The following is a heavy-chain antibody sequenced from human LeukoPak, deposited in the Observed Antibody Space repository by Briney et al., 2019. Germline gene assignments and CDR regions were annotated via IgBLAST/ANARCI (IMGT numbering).Heavy chain of an antibody. J-gene: IGHJ3*02. V-gene: IGHV5-51*01. D-gene: IGHD3-22*01. Sequence: GESLKISCKGSGYSFTSYWIGWVRQMPGKGLEWMGIIYPGDSDTRYSPSFQGQVTISADKSISTAYLQWSSLKASDTAMYYCARRDHSSGYLSDAFDIWGQGTMVTVSS. CDR3: ARRDHSSGYLSDAFDI. CDR2: IYPGDSDT. CDR1: GYSFTSYW.